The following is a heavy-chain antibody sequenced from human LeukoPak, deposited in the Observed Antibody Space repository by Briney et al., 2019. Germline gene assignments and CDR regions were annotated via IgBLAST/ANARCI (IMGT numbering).Heavy chain of an antibody. V-gene: IGHV3-30*02. D-gene: IGHD3-3*01. J-gene: IGHJ5*02. CDR1: GFTFSSYG. CDR3: AKDQTIFGVVIPNWFDP. Sequence: GGSLRLSCAASGFTFSSYGMHWVRQAPGKGLEWVAFIRYDGSNKYYADSVKGRFTISRDNSKNTLYLQMNSLRAEDTAVYYCAKDQTIFGVVIPNWFDPWGQGTLVTVSS. CDR2: IRYDGSNK.